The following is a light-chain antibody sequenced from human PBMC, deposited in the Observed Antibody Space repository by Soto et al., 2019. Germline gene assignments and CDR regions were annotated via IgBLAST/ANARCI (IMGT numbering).Light chain of an antibody. Sequence: EIVLTQSPATLSLSPGERATRSCRASQSVSSYLAWYQQKPGQAPRLLIYGASSRATGIPDRFSGSGSGTDFTLTISRLEPEDFAVYYCQKYGSSPPITFGQGTRLEI. CDR1: QSVSSY. J-gene: IGKJ5*01. CDR2: GAS. CDR3: QKYGSSPPIT. V-gene: IGKV3-20*01.